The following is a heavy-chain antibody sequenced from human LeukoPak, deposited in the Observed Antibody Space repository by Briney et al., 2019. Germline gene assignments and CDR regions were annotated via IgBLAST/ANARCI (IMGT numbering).Heavy chain of an antibody. CDR1: GGSISSYY. Sequence: SETLSLTCTVSGGSISSYYWSWIRQPPGKGLEWIGYIYYSGSTNYNPSLKSRVTISVDTSKNQFSLKLSSVAAADTAVYYCARGFPTVTHFDYWGQGTPVTVSS. D-gene: IGHD4-17*01. V-gene: IGHV4-59*01. CDR3: ARGFPTVTHFDY. J-gene: IGHJ4*02. CDR2: IYYSGST.